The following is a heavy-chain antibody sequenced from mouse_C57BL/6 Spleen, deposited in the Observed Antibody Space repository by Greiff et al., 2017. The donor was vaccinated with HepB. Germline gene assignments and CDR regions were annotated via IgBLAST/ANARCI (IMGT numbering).Heavy chain of an antibody. CDR2: ISSGSSTI. V-gene: IGHV5-17*01. CDR3: ARSYGSSYDYYAMDY. D-gene: IGHD1-1*01. J-gene: IGHJ4*01. CDR1: GFTFSDYG. Sequence: EVHLVESGGGLVKPGGSLKLSCAASGFTFSDYGMHWVRQAPEKGLEWVAYISSGSSTIYYADTVKGRFTISRDNAKNTLFLQMTSLRSEDTAMYYCARSYGSSYDYYAMDYWGQRTSVTVSS.